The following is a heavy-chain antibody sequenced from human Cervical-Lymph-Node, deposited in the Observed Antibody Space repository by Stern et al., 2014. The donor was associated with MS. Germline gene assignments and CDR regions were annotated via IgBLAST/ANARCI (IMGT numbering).Heavy chain of an antibody. CDR3: AHSGMYSGRISTFDY. Sequence: ESGPALVKPTQTLTLSCTFSGFSLSTSGMSVSWIRQAPGKAPEWLALTNLAVDKYYRRPLKARLTISKDTSKNQVVLTLANMDPVDTATYYCAHSGMYSGRISTFDYWGQGTLVTVSS. CDR1: GFSLSTSGMS. V-gene: IGHV2-70*13. J-gene: IGHJ4*02. CDR2: TNLAVDK. D-gene: IGHD3-10*01.